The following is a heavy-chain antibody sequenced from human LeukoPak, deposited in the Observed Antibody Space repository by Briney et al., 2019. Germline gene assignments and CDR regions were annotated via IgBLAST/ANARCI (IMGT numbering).Heavy chain of an antibody. CDR2: IRYDGSNT. CDR1: GFNFITYG. CDR3: ARSYSSSEAIDY. J-gene: IGHJ4*02. D-gene: IGHD6-13*01. Sequence: PGGSLRLSCAASGFNFITYGMNWVRQAPGKGLEWVAFIRYDGSNTFYADSVRGRFTISRDDSNNRLYLQMNSLRAEDTAAYYCARSYSSSEAIDYWGQGTLVTVSS. V-gene: IGHV3-30*02.